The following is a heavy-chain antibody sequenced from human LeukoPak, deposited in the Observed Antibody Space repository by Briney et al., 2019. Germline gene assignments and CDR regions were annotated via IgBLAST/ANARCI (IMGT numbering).Heavy chain of an antibody. CDR3: ARLIFGVVIRGFDY. D-gene: IGHD3-3*01. CDR2: IYWNDDK. V-gene: IGHV2-5*01. CDR1: GFSLSTSGVG. Sequence: SGPTLVNPTQTLTLTCTFSGFSLSTSGVGVGWIRQPPGKALERLALIYWNDDKRYSPSLKSRLTITKDTSKNQVVLTMTNMDPVDTATYYCARLIFGVVIRGFDYWGQGTLVTVSS. J-gene: IGHJ4*02.